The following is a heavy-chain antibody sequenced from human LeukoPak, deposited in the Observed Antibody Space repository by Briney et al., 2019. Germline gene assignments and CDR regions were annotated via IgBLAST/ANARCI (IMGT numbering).Heavy chain of an antibody. Sequence: ASMKVSCKASGYTFTSYAIHWVRQAPGQRLEWMGWINAGNGNTKYSQKFQGRVTITRDTSASTAYMELSGLRSEDTAVFYCARGGGSSSSVFDYWGQGTLVTVSS. CDR3: ARGGGSSSSVFDY. J-gene: IGHJ4*02. V-gene: IGHV1-3*01. CDR1: GYTFTSYA. D-gene: IGHD6-6*01. CDR2: INAGNGNT.